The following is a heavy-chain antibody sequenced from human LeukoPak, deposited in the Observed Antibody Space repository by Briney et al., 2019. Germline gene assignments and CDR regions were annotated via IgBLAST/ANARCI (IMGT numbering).Heavy chain of an antibody. J-gene: IGHJ4*02. Sequence: RPGGSLRLSCAASGFTFSSYFVHWVRQAPGKGLDWVTTISYDGSIQYYSDSVKGRFTISRDNSKNKLYLQMNSLKPEDTAMYYCARERGEGRTRNFDYWGQGTLVTVSS. D-gene: IGHD3-16*01. CDR2: ISYDGSIQ. V-gene: IGHV3-30-3*01. CDR1: GFTFSSYF. CDR3: ARERGEGRTRNFDY.